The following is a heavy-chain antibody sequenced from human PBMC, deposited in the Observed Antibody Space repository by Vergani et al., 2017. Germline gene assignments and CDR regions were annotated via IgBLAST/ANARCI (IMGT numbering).Heavy chain of an antibody. CDR3: ARAPPQHPQYSSSWYVNP. D-gene: IGHD6-13*01. CDR1: GGSISSSNW. V-gene: IGHV4-4*02. J-gene: IGHJ5*02. CDR2: IYHSGST. Sequence: QVQLQESGPGLVKPSGTLSLTCAFSGGSISSSNWWSWVRQPPGKGLEWIGEIYHSGSTNYNPSLKSRVTISVDKSKNQFSLKLSSVTAADTAVYYCARAPPQHPQYSSSWYVNPWGQGTLVTVSS.